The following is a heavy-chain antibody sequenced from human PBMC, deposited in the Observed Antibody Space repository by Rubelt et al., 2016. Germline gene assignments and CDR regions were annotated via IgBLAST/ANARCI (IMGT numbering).Heavy chain of an antibody. CDR2: ISVYNGNT. J-gene: IGHJ6*02. V-gene: IGHV1-18*01. CDR3: AREGDYYYGMDV. Sequence: SWVRQAPGQGLEWMGWISVYNGNTNYAQKLQGRVTMTTDTSTSTADMELRSLRSDDTAVYYCAREGDYYYGMDVWGQGTTVTVSS. D-gene: IGHD3-16*01.